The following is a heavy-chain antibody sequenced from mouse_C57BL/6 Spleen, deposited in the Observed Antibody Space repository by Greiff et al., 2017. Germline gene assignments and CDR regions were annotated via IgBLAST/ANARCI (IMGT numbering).Heavy chain of an antibody. CDR3: ARKGAGTPPFDD. CDR1: GYTFTSYW. D-gene: IGHD4-1*01. CDR2: IDPSDSYT. J-gene: IGHJ2*01. V-gene: IGHV1-50*01. Sequence: QVQLQQPGAELVKPGASVKLSCKASGYTFTSYWMQWVKQRPGQGLEWIGEIDPSDSYTNYNQKFKGKATLTVDTSSSTAYMQLSSLTSEDSAVYYCARKGAGTPPFDDWGQGTTLTVSS.